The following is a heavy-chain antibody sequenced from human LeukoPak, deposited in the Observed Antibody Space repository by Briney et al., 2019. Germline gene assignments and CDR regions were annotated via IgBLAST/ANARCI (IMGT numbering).Heavy chain of an antibody. CDR3: ASTLITMVRGVITQQFDY. J-gene: IGHJ4*02. V-gene: IGHV4-30-2*01. CDR2: IYHSGST. D-gene: IGHD3-10*01. CDR1: GGAISSGGYS. Sequence: SQTLSLTCAVSGGAISSGGYSWGWIRQPPGKGLEWIGSIYHSGSTYYNPSLKSRVTISVDRSKNQFSLKLSSVTAADTAVYYCASTLITMVRGVITQQFDYWGQGTLVTVSS.